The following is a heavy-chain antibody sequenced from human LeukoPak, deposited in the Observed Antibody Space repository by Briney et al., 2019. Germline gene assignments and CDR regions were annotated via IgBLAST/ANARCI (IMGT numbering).Heavy chain of an antibody. D-gene: IGHD5-18*01. CDR2: ISSCSGTM. V-gene: IGHV3-48*02. CDR1: GFTFNNYI. J-gene: IGHJ4*02. Sequence: PGGSLRLSCAASGFTFNNYIMTWVRQAPGRGLEWVSYISSCSGTMYYADSVKGRFTISRDNAKKSLYLQMNRLRDEDTAVYYCARAVLGYSWVYDYWGQGTLVTVSS. CDR3: ARAVLGYSWVYDY.